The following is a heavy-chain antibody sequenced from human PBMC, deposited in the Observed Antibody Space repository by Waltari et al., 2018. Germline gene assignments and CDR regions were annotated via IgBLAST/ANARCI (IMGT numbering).Heavy chain of an antibody. CDR1: GIPFSNHA. CDR2: IGGSGDRT. J-gene: IGHJ4*02. Sequence: EVQLLESGGGLVQPGGFVRVSCAASGIPFSNHAVTWVRQAPGKGLEWISAIGGSGDRTYYADSVKGRFTMSRDNSKNMLYLQMDGLRAEDTAVYYCGKSGDSGPIYIDYWGQGTLVTVSS. D-gene: IGHD2-21*02. V-gene: IGHV3-23*01. CDR3: GKSGDSGPIYIDY.